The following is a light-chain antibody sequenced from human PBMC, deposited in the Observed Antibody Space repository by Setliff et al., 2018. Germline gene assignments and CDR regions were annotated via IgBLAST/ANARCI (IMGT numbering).Light chain of an antibody. CDR2: EVT. Sequence: QSALAQPASVSGSPGQSITISCTGTINDIGTFNLVSWYQQYPGKAPKLMIYEVTKRPSGVSNRFSGSKSGNTASLTISGLQAEDEADYYCCSYAGSAPFVVFGGGTKVTVL. J-gene: IGLJ2*01. V-gene: IGLV2-23*02. CDR3: CSYAGSAPFVV. CDR1: INDIGTFNL.